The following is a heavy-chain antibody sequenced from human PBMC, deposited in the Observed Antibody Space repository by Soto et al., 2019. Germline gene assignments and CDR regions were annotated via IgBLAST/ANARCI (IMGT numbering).Heavy chain of an antibody. V-gene: IGHV4-39*01. Sequence: SETLSLTCTVSGASINNTSYYWGWIRQSPGKGLEWIGNIYYSGKTYYSPSLKSRVSISVDASRNQFSLRLSSVTAADTTVYYCGRPWGIGLTPPGPWGQGVLVTVSS. D-gene: IGHD6-13*01. CDR3: GRPWGIGLTPPGP. CDR2: IYYSGKT. CDR1: GASINNTSYY. J-gene: IGHJ5*02.